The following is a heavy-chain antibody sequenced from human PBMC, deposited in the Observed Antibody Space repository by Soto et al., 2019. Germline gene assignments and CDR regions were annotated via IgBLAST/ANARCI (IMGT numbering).Heavy chain of an antibody. CDR3: AKDLLPYYYYYYMDV. Sequence: GGSLRLSCAASGFTFSSYGMHWVRQAPGKGLEWVAVIWYDGSNKYYADSVKGRFTISRDNSKNTLYLQMNSLRAEDTAVYYCAKDLLPYYYYYYMDVWGKGTTVTVSS. CDR1: GFTFSSYG. J-gene: IGHJ6*03. CDR2: IWYDGSNK. D-gene: IGHD2-15*01. V-gene: IGHV3-30*02.